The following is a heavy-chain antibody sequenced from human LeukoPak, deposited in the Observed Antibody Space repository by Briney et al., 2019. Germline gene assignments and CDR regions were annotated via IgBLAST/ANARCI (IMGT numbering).Heavy chain of an antibody. Sequence: SETLSLTCAVSGYSISSGYYWGWIRQPPGKGLEWIGSIYHSGSTYYNPSLKSRVTISADTSKNQFSLKLSSVTAADTAVYYCAREGTPPAKPYYYYYGMDVWGKGTTVTVSS. D-gene: IGHD2-2*01. CDR1: GYSISSGYY. J-gene: IGHJ6*04. V-gene: IGHV4-38-2*02. CDR2: IYHSGST. CDR3: AREGTPPAKPYYYYYGMDV.